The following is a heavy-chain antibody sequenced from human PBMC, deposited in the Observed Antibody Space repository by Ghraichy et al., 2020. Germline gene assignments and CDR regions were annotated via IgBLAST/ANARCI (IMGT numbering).Heavy chain of an antibody. D-gene: IGHD6-19*01. CDR1: GFTFSSYS. Sequence: GGSLRLSCAASGFTFSSYSMNWVRQAPGKGLEWVSSISSSSSYIYYADSVKGRFTISRDNAKNSLYLQMNSLRAEDTAVYYCARDLVEQWLVFDYWGQGTLVTVSS. V-gene: IGHV3-21*01. J-gene: IGHJ4*02. CDR3: ARDLVEQWLVFDY. CDR2: ISSSSSYI.